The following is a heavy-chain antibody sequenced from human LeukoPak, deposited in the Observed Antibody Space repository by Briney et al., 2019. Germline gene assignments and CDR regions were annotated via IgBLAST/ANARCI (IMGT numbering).Heavy chain of an antibody. J-gene: IGHJ4*02. Sequence: PGGSLRLSCAASGFTFDDYAMHWVRQAPGKGLEWVSGISWNSGSIGYADSVKGRFTISRHNAKNSLYLQMNSLRAEDTALYYCAKTRGYDFWSGYFDYWGQGTLVTVSS. CDR1: GFTFDDYA. CDR2: ISWNSGSI. D-gene: IGHD3-3*01. V-gene: IGHV3-9*01. CDR3: AKTRGYDFWSGYFDY.